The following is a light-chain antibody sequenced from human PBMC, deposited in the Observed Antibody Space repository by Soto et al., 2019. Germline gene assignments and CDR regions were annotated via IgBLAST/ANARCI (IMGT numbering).Light chain of an antibody. CDR1: SSNIGNNY. CDR2: DND. V-gene: IGLV1-51*01. CDR3: GTWDSSLSVVV. J-gene: IGLJ2*01. Sequence: QSMLTQPPSVSAAPGQKVTISCSGSSSNIGNNYVSWYQQVPGTAPQLLIYDNDKRPTGIPDRFSGSKSGTSATLGITGLQTGDVADYYCGTWDSSLSVVVFGGGTKLTVL.